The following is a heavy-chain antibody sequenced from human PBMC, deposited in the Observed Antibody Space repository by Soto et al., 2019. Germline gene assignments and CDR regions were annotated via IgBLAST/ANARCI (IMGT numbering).Heavy chain of an antibody. CDR2: IYYSGST. D-gene: IGHD3-10*01. V-gene: IGHV4-39*01. CDR1: GGSLSSGNYY. J-gene: IGHJ5*02. Sequence: SETLSLTCTVSGGSLSSGNYYWGWIRQPPGKGLEWIGSIYYSGSTYYNPSLKSRVTISVDTSKNQFSLNLSSVTAADTAVYYCARHVGGSGSYKNRFDPRRQGTLVTFSS. CDR3: ARHVGGSGSYKNRFDP.